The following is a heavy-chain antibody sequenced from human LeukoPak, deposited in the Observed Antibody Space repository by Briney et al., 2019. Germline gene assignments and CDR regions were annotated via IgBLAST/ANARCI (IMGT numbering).Heavy chain of an antibody. CDR1: GGSVSSGSYY. CDR2: IYYSGST. Sequence: SETLSLTCTVSGGSVSSGSYYWSWIRQPPGKGLEWVGYIYYSGSTHYNPSLKSRVTISLDTSKSQISLKLSSVTAADPAVYYCEKEGFVEFDDWGQGTLVTVS. CDR3: EKEGFVEFDD. D-gene: IGHD3-10*01. J-gene: IGHJ4*02. V-gene: IGHV4-61*01.